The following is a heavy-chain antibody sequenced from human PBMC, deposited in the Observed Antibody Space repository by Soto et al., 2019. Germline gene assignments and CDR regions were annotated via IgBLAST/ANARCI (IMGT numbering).Heavy chain of an antibody. D-gene: IGHD4-4*01. V-gene: IGHV3-23*01. J-gene: IGHJ4*02. CDR3: AKDLSPTTVTTYALGYYFAY. CDR2: ISGSGGST. CDR1: GFTFSSYA. Sequence: EVQLLESGGGLVQPGGSLRLSCAASGFTFSSYAMSWVLQAPGKGLEWDSAISGSGGSTYYADSVKRRFTISRDNSKNTLYLQMHSRSAEDTAVYYCAKDLSPTTVTTYALGYYFAYWVQGTLVTVSS.